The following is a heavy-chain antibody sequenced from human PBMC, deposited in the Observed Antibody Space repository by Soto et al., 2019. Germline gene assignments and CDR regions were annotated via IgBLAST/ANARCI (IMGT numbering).Heavy chain of an antibody. V-gene: IGHV4-61*08. D-gene: IGHD1-26*01. CDR1: GDAVSSGGYY. CDR3: ARAFLVGASTIAS. J-gene: IGHJ1*01. Sequence: TSETLSLTCTVSGDAVSSGGYYWSWIRQPPGKGLEWIGYIYYTGITKYNPSLKSRVTMSVDTSRNLVSLELTSVTAADTAVYYCARAFLVGASTIASWALGTLVTVS. CDR2: IYYTGIT.